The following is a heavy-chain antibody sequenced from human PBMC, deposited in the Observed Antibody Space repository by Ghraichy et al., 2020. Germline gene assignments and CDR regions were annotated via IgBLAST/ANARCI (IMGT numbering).Heavy chain of an antibody. D-gene: IGHD3-10*01. J-gene: IGHJ4*02. Sequence: GGSLRLSCSASGFVFRNFWMSWVRQAPGKGPEWVANINNDGRETYYVDSVKGRFTISRDNARSTLYLQMNSLRVEDTAVYYCTRAGQSGSVDYWGQGTQVTVSS. V-gene: IGHV3-7*05. CDR2: INNDGRET. CDR3: TRAGQSGSVDY. CDR1: GFVFRNFW.